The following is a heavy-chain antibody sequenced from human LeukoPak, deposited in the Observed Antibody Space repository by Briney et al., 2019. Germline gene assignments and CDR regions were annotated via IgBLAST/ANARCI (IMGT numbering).Heavy chain of an antibody. V-gene: IGHV3-7*05. CDR2: IKKDGNEK. D-gene: IGHD2-2*01. CDR1: GFTLSSYW. CDR3: ARDYQGHFEY. Sequence: GGSLRLSCAASGFTLSSYWMSWVRQAPGKGLEWVANIKKDGNEKYYVDSVEGRFTISRDNAKNSLYLQMNSLRVEDTAVYYCARDYQGHFEYWGQGTLVTVSS. J-gene: IGHJ4*02.